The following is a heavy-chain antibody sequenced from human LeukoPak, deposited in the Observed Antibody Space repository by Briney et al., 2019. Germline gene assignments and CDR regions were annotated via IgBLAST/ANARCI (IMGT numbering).Heavy chain of an antibody. Sequence: GGSLRLSCTASEFTFSSYSMNWVRQAPGRGLEWVSYISSSGSTTYYADSMKGRFTISRDNAKNSLYLQMNSLRAGDTAVYYCARSPAGANYYLDVWGKGTTVTISS. CDR2: ISSSGSTT. V-gene: IGHV3-48*04. CDR1: EFTFSSYS. CDR3: ARSPAGANYYLDV. D-gene: IGHD1-14*01. J-gene: IGHJ6*03.